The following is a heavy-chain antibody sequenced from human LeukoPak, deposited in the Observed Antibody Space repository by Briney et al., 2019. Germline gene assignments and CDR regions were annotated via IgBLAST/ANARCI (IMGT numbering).Heavy chain of an antibody. J-gene: IGHJ3*02. CDR2: ISGGGGTT. CDR1: GFTFNRYG. V-gene: IGHV3-23*01. Sequence: GGSLRLSCAASGFTFNRYGMSWVRQAPGKGLEWVSGISGGGGTTYYTDSVKGRFTTSTDNSKNTLYLQMNSLRGEDTAVYYCAKDRLTLDAFDIWGQGTMVTVSS. CDR3: AKDRLTLDAFDI.